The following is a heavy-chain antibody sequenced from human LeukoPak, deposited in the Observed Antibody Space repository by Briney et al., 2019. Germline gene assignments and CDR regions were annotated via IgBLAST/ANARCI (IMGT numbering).Heavy chain of an antibody. J-gene: IGHJ5*02. Sequence: GESLKISCKGSGYRFTSYWIGWVRQMPGKGLEWMGINYPGDSDTSYSPSFQGQVTISANKSITTAYLQWSSLKASDTAMYYCARSDARSSWDPWGQGTLVTVSS. CDR2: NYPGDSDT. D-gene: IGHD6-13*01. CDR1: GYRFTSYW. CDR3: ARSDARSSWDP. V-gene: IGHV5-51*01.